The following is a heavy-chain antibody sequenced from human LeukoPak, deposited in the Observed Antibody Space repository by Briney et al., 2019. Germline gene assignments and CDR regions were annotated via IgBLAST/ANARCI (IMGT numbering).Heavy chain of an antibody. J-gene: IGHJ4*02. CDR3: ARRRYYGSGSLYYFDY. V-gene: IGHV5-51*01. Sequence: GESLKISCKGSGYSFTSYWIGWVRQMPGKGLEWMGIIYPGDSDTRYSPSFQGQVTISADKSISAAYLQWSSLKASDTAMYYCARRRYYGSGSLYYFDYWGQGTLVTVSS. CDR2: IYPGDSDT. CDR1: GYSFTSYW. D-gene: IGHD3-10*01.